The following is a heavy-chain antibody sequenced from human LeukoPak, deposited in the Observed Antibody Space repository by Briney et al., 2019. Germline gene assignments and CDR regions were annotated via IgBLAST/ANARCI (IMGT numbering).Heavy chain of an antibody. V-gene: IGHV4-39*01. CDR2: IYYSGST. Sequence: SETLSLTCTVSGGSISSSSYYWGWIRQPPGKGLEWIGSIYYSGSTYYNPSLKSRVTISVDTSKNQFSLKLSSVTAADTAVYYCARQYYDILTGYSRGAFDIWDQGTMVTVSS. CDR1: GGSISSSSYY. CDR3: ARQYYDILTGYSRGAFDI. D-gene: IGHD3-9*01. J-gene: IGHJ3*02.